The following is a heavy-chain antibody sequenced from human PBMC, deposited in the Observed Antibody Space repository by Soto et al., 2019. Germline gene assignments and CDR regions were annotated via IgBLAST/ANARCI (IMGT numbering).Heavy chain of an antibody. Sequence: GASVKVSCKVSGDTVSELALHWVRQTPGKGPEWMGGFDPEDGETIYAQNFQDRVIMTEDTSRNTVFMELRSLTSGDTAVYYCVTVNLW. CDR3: VTVNL. V-gene: IGHV1-24*01. CDR2: FDPEDGET. CDR1: GDTVSELA. J-gene: IGHJ2*01.